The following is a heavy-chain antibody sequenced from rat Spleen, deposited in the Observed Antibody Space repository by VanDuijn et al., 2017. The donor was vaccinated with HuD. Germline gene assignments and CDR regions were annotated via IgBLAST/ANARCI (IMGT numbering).Heavy chain of an antibody. CDR1: GFSLTSNG. J-gene: IGHJ2*01. D-gene: IGHD1-2*01. CDR3: ARADVASISTDGF. Sequence: VQLQESGPGRVQPSQTLSLTCTVSGFSLTSNGVGWVRQPLGKGLVWMGTIWAAGSTNYNSAVQSRLSISRDTSKSQVYLKMNSLQTGDTATYYCARADVASISTDGFWGQGVMVTVSS. V-gene: IGHV2-72*01. CDR2: IWAAGST.